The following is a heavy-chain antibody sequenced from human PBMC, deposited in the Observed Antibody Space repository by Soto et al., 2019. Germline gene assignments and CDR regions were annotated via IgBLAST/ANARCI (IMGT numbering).Heavy chain of an antibody. CDR1: RYAFTTYI. Sequence: QVQLVQSGAEVKKPGASVRISCEASRYAFTTYILYWVRQAPGQRLEWMGWINAGNGNTKYSQKFQDRVTITRDTSASTVYMELSSLRSEDTAAYYCASGHCDDICYHDYWGQGTLVTVSS. V-gene: IGHV1-3*01. CDR2: INAGNGNT. CDR3: ASGHCDDICYHDY. D-gene: IGHD2-21*01. J-gene: IGHJ4*02.